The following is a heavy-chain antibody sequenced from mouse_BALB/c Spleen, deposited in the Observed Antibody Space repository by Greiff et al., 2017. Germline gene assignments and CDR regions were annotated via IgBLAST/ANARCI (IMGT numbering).Heavy chain of an antibody. CDR3: ARRGSTPFFAY. CDR2: ISSGGSYT. CDR1: GFTFSSYA. Sequence: KLVESGGGLVKPGGSLKLSCAASGFTFSSYAMSWVRQTPEKRLEWVATISSGGSYTYYPDSVKGRFTISRDNAKNTLSLQMSSLRSEDTAMYCGARRGSTPFFAYWGQGTLVTVAA. D-gene: IGHD1-1*01. J-gene: IGHJ3*01. V-gene: IGHV5-9-3*01.